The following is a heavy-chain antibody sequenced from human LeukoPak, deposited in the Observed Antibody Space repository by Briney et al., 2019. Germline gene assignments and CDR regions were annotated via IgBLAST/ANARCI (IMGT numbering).Heavy chain of an antibody. Sequence: SQTLSLTCTVSGGSISSGDYYWSWIRQPPGKGLEWIGYIYYSGSTYYNPSLKSRVTISVDTSKNQFSLKLSSVTAADTAVYYCARDSPSYYDSSGYDYWGQGTLVTVSS. D-gene: IGHD3-22*01. CDR1: GGSISSGDYY. CDR2: IYYSGST. CDR3: ARDSPSYYDSSGYDY. V-gene: IGHV4-30-4*01. J-gene: IGHJ4*02.